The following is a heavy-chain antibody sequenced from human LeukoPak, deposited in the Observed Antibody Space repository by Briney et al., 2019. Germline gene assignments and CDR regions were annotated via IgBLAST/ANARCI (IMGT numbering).Heavy chain of an antibody. V-gene: IGHV3-23*01. CDR2: ISGSGRNT. J-gene: IGHJ5*01. Sequence: GGSLRLSCAASGFAFSSYGMRWVRQAPGKGLEWVSAISGSGRNTYYADSVKGRFTISRDNSKNTLYLQMNSLRAEDTAVYYCAKDRRRYYFSSSGYFFDSWGQGSLVTVSS. D-gene: IGHD3-22*01. CDR1: GFAFSSYG. CDR3: AKDRRRYYFSSSGYFFDS.